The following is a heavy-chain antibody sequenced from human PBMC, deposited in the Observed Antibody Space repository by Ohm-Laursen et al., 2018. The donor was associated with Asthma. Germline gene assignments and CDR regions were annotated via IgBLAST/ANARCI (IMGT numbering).Heavy chain of an antibody. CDR2: IYYSGST. CDR3: ARGRKVYCSSTSCYDLEYSSSGAFDI. V-gene: IGHV4-31*03. D-gene: IGHD2-2*01. Sequence: SQTLSLTCTVSGGSISSGGYYWSWIRQHPGKGLEWIGYIYYSGSTYYNPSLKSRVTISVDTSKNQFSLKLSSVTAVDTAVYYCARGRKVYCSSTSCYDLEYSSSGAFDIWGQGTMVTVSS. CDR1: GGSISSGGYY. J-gene: IGHJ3*02.